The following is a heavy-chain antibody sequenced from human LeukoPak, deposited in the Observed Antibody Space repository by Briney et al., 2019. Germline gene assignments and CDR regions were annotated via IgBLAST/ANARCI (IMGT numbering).Heavy chain of an antibody. D-gene: IGHD3-9*01. CDR3: ARNYDILTGYGKPALDY. J-gene: IGHJ4*02. CDR1: GYTFSAYG. CDR2: IGPHNGNT. Sequence: GAAVKVSCKASGYTFSAYGISWVRQAPGQGLEWMGRIGPHNGNTDYAQKLQGRVTMTTDASTSTAYMELRSLRSDDTAVYYCARNYDILTGYGKPALDYWGQGTLVTVSS. V-gene: IGHV1-18*01.